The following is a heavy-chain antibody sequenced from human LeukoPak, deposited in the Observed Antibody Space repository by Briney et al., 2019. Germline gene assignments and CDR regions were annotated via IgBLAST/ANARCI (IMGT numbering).Heavy chain of an antibody. Sequence: GGSLRLSCAASGFTVSSNYMSWVRQAPGKGLEWVSVIYSGGGTYYADSVKGRFTISRDNTKNTLCLQMNSLRVEDTAVYYCARGHGDWFDPWGQGTLVTVSS. CDR2: IYSGGGT. CDR3: ARGHGDWFDP. J-gene: IGHJ5*02. CDR1: GFTVSSNY. V-gene: IGHV3-53*01. D-gene: IGHD2-8*01.